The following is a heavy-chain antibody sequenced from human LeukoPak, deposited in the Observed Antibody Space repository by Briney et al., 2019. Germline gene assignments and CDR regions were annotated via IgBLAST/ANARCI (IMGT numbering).Heavy chain of an antibody. Sequence: ASVKVSCKASGGTFSSYAISWVRQAPGQGLEWMGRIIPILGIANYAQKFQGRVTMTRDTSTSTVYMDLSSLRSEDTAMYYCARVHCSGGSRYGEVFDYWGQGTLVTVSS. D-gene: IGHD2-15*01. CDR2: IIPILGIA. CDR3: ARVHCSGGSRYGEVFDY. CDR1: GGTFSSYA. V-gene: IGHV1-69*04. J-gene: IGHJ4*02.